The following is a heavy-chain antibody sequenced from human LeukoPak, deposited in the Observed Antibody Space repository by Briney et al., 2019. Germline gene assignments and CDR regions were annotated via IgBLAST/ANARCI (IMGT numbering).Heavy chain of an antibody. J-gene: IGHJ5*02. V-gene: IGHV3-66*01. Sequence: PGRSLRLSCAASGFTVSSNYMSWVRQAPGKGLEWVSVIYSGGSTYYADSVKGRFTISRDNSKNTLYLQMNSLRAEDTAVYYCARSGYCSSTSCQWGVGFDPWGQGTLVTVSS. D-gene: IGHD2-2*01. CDR1: GFTVSSNY. CDR2: IYSGGST. CDR3: ARSGYCSSTSCQWGVGFDP.